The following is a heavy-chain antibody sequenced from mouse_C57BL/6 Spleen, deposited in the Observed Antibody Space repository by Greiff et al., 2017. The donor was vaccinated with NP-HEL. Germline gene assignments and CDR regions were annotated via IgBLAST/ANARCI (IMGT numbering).Heavy chain of an antibody. CDR1: GFTFSSYA. D-gene: IGHD1-1*01. J-gene: IGHJ2*01. V-gene: IGHV5-4*03. CDR2: ISDGGSYT. Sequence: EVKVEESGGGLVKPGGSLKLSCAASGFTFSSYAMSWVRQTPEKRLEWVATISDGGSYTYYPDNVKGRFTISRDNAKNNLYLQMSHLKSEDTAMYYCARVYYYGSDYFDYWGQGTTLTVSS. CDR3: ARVYYYGSDYFDY.